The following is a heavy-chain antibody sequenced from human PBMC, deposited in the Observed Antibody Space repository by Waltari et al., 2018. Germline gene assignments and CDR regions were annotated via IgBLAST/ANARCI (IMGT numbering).Heavy chain of an antibody. V-gene: IGHV3-21*06. J-gene: IGHJ6*03. CDR2: IGSSSTYT. CDR1: CFRFNAYT. Sequence: EVQLVESGGGLVKPGGSLMLSCAASCFRFNAYTMNWVRQTPGKGLEWVSSIGSSSTYTYYADSVKGRFTISRDNAANSLYLEMNALRPDDTGVYYCASHPEDFYYYMDVWGKGTTVTISS. CDR3: ASHPEDFYYYMDV.